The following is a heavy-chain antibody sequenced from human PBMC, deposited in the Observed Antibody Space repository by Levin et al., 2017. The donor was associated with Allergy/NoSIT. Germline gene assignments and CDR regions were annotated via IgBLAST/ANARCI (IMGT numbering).Heavy chain of an antibody. J-gene: IGHJ5*02. Sequence: SETLSLTCAVYGGSFSGYYWSWIRQPPGKGLEWIGEINHSGSTNYNLSPKSRVTISVDTSTNQFSLKLSSVTAADTAVYYCARGRPPTSVLVVAATIWFDPWGQGTLVTVSS. V-gene: IGHV4-34*01. D-gene: IGHD2-15*01. CDR3: ARGRPPTSVLVVAATIWFDP. CDR2: INHSGST. CDR1: GGSFSGYY.